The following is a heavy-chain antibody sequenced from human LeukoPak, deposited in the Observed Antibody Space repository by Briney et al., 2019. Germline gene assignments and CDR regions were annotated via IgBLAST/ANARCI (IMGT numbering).Heavy chain of an antibody. J-gene: IGHJ4*02. CDR2: IYYSGST. CDR1: GGSISDYY. V-gene: IGHV4-59*01. D-gene: IGHD5-12*01. CDR3: ARGAYGGWLHPFDY. Sequence: SETLSLTCTVSGGSISDYYWSWLRQPPGKGLEWIGYIYYSGSTDYNPSLKSRVTISVDTSKNQFSLKLSSVTAADTAVYYCARGAYGGWLHPFDYWGQGTLVTVSS.